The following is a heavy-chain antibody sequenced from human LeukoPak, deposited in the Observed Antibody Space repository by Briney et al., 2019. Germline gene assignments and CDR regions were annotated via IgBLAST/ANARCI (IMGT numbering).Heavy chain of an antibody. Sequence: SETLSLTCTISRVSLSSYYWSWIRQSPGKGPEWIGYIYYSGGTNYNPSLESRVTISVDRSTNQFSLKVRSVTAADTAVYYCARRRFSYGDNDAFDIWGQGTMVTVSS. CDR3: ARRRFSYGDNDAFDI. V-gene: IGHV4-59*08. CDR1: RVSLSSYY. CDR2: IYYSGGT. D-gene: IGHD5-18*01. J-gene: IGHJ3*02.